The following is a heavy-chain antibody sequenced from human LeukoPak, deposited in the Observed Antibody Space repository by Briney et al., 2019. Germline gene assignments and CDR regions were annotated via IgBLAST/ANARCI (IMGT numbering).Heavy chain of an antibody. V-gene: IGHV3-48*03. J-gene: IGHJ3*02. Sequence: GGSLRLSCAAFGFSFSRYEMNWVRQAPGKGLEWVSYITSSGSTTYYADSVKGRFTISRDNAKNSLYLQMNSLRAEDTAVYYCTKVFYGGNSRDGFDIWGQGTMVTVSS. CDR1: GFSFSRYE. D-gene: IGHD4-23*01. CDR3: TKVFYGGNSRDGFDI. CDR2: ITSSGSTT.